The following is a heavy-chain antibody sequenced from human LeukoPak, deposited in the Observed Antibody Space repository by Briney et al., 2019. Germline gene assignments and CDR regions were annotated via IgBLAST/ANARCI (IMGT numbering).Heavy chain of an antibody. CDR2: IYHSGST. CDR3: ARAGLRGDFDY. Sequence: PSETLSLTCAVSGGSISSSSYSWSWIRQPPGKGLEWIGYIYHSGSTTYNPSLKSRVTISIDRSKNQVSLKLNSVTAADTAVYYCARAGLRGDFDYWGQGTLVTVSS. CDR1: GGSISSSSYS. J-gene: IGHJ4*02. D-gene: IGHD3-16*01. V-gene: IGHV4-30-2*01.